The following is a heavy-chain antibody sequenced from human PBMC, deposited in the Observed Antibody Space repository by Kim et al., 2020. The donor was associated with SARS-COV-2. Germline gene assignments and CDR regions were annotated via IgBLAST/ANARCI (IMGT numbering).Heavy chain of an antibody. CDR3: ASVYDILTGYPFDY. D-gene: IGHD3-9*01. CDR2: IKRTGST. J-gene: IGHJ4*02. CDR1: GGSFSGYY. V-gene: IGHV4-34*01. Sequence: SETLSLTCAVYGGSFSGYYWSWIRQPPGKGLEWIGEIKRTGSTNYNPSLKRQVTISVDTSKNQFSLKLSSVTAADTAVYYCASVYDILTGYPFDYWGQGT.